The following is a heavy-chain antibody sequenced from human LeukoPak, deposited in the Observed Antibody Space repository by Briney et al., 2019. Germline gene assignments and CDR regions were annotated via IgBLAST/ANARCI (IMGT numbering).Heavy chain of an antibody. V-gene: IGHV4-39*01. CDR3: ARITLTIDY. CDR2: IYYSGST. J-gene: IGHJ4*02. CDR1: GGSISSSSYY. D-gene: IGHD3-10*01. Sequence: PSETLSLTRTVSGGSISSSSYYWGWIRQPPGKGLEWIGSIYYSGSTYYNPSLKSRVTISVDTSKNQFSLKLSSVTTADTAVYYCARITLTIDYWGQGTLVTVSS.